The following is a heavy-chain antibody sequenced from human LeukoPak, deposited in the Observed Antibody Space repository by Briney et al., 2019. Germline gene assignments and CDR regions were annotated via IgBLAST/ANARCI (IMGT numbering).Heavy chain of an antibody. CDR2: SNPNSGGT. J-gene: IGHJ3*02. D-gene: IGHD2-15*01. CDR1: GYTFTGYY. Sequence: ASVKVSCKTSGYTFTGYYIHWVRQAPGQGLEWMGWSNPNSGGTKYAQKFQGRVTMTRDTSISTAYMQLSRLRSDDTAVYYCARDRGGNLDAFDIWGQGTVVTVSS. CDR3: ARDRGGNLDAFDI. V-gene: IGHV1-2*02.